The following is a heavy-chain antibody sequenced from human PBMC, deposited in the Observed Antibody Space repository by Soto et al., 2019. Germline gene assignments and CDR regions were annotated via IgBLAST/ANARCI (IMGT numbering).Heavy chain of an antibody. V-gene: IGHV3-30*18. D-gene: IGHD6-19*01. Sequence: QVQLVESGGGVVQPGRSLRLSCAASGFTFSSYGMHWVRQAPGKGLEWVAVISYDGSNKYYADSVKGRFTISRDNSKNTLYLQMNSLRAEDTAVYYCAKEEQWLGGYYYYGMDVWGQGTTVTVSS. CDR1: GFTFSSYG. J-gene: IGHJ6*02. CDR3: AKEEQWLGGYYYYGMDV. CDR2: ISYDGSNK.